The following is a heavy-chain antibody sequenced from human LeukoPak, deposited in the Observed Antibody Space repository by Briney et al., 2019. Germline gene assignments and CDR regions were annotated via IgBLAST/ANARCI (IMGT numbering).Heavy chain of an antibody. CDR3: AKDYGSKIDY. CDR2: ISGSGGST. Sequence: RRSLRLSWAASGFTFSSDAMSWVRQAPGKGLEWVSAISGSGGSTYYADSVKGRFTISRVNSKNTLYLQMNSLRAEDTAVYYCAKDYGSKIDYWGQGTLVTVSS. D-gene: IGHD1-26*01. V-gene: IGHV3-23*01. J-gene: IGHJ4*02. CDR1: GFTFSSDA.